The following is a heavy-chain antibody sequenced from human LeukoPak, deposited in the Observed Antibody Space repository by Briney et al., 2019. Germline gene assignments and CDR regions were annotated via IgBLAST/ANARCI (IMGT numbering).Heavy chain of an antibody. D-gene: IGHD3-3*01. Sequence: PGGSLRLSCADSGFTFSSYWMSWVRQAPGKGLEWVANIKQDGSEKYYVDSVKGRFTISRDNAKKSLYLQMNSLRSEDTAVYYCARGTSGTIDFWSAQDCYYYMDVWGKGTTVTVSS. CDR2: IKQDGSEK. CDR1: GFTFSSYW. CDR3: ARGTSGTIDFWSAQDCYYYMDV. J-gene: IGHJ6*03. V-gene: IGHV3-7*03.